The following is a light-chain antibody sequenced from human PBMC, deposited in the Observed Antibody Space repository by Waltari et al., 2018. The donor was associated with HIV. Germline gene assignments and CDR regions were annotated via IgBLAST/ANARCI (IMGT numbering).Light chain of an antibody. CDR2: DAS. V-gene: IGKV3-11*01. CDR1: QSVGRY. CDR3: QQRSDWPLT. J-gene: IGKJ4*01. Sequence: EIVLTQSPATLSLSPGERATLSCRASQSVGRYLVWYQHKPGQSPRLLIYDASNMATGIPDRFSGSGSGTDFTLTISSLEPEDFVVYYCQQRSDWPLTFGGGTKVEIK.